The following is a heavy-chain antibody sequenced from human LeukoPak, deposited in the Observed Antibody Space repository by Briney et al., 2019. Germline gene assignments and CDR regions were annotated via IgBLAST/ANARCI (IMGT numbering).Heavy chain of an antibody. CDR3: ATPYSNSGGYYSGAFDY. CDR2: IYPDNSDI. J-gene: IGHJ4*02. V-gene: IGHV5-51*01. Sequence: GESLKISCKASGYIFTSYWIGWVRQMPGKGLEWMAIIYPDNSDIRYSPSFQGQVTILADKSITTAYLQWSSLKASDTALYYCATPYSNSGGYYSGAFDYWGQGSLVTVSS. CDR1: GYIFTSYW. D-gene: IGHD3-22*01.